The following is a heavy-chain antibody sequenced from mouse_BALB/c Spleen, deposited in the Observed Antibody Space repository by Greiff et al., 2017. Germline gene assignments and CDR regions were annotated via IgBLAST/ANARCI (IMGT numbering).Heavy chain of an antibody. Sequence: EVKLQESGPGLVKPSQSLSLTCTVTGYSITSDYAWNWIRQFPGNKLEWMGYISYSGSTSYNPSLKSRISITRDTSKNQFFLQLNSVTTEDTATYYCARSGDYEESPYFDVWGAGTTVTVSS. V-gene: IGHV3-2*02. CDR2: ISYSGST. CDR3: ARSGDYEESPYFDV. D-gene: IGHD2-4*01. CDR1: GYSITSDYA. J-gene: IGHJ1*01.